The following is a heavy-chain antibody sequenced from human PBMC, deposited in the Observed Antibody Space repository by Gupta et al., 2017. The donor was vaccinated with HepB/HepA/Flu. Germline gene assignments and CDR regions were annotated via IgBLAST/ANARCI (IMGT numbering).Heavy chain of an antibody. J-gene: IGHJ4*02. Sequence: EVQLLESGGGLVQPGGSLRLSCAASGFTFSSYAMSWVRQGPGKGLEWVSAIRGRGYSTYYADSVKGRFTISRDNSKNTLYLQMNSLRAEDTAVYYCAKDHSRGPTVITPDYWGQGTLVTVSS. V-gene: IGHV3-23*01. CDR2: IRGRGYST. D-gene: IGHD4-23*01. CDR1: GFTFSSYA. CDR3: AKDHSRGPTVITPDY.